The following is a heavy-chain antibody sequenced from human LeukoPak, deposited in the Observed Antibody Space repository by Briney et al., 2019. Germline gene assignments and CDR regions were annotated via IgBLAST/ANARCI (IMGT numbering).Heavy chain of an antibody. Sequence: PGGSLRLSCAASGVTFSSYGMHWVRQAPGKGLEWVAVISYDGSNKYYADSVKGRFTISRGNSKNTLYLQMNSLRGEDTAVYYCAKDQDSSAWYSFDSWGQGTLVTVSS. CDR2: ISYDGSNK. CDR3: AKDQDSSAWYSFDS. D-gene: IGHD6-19*01. CDR1: GVTFSSYG. J-gene: IGHJ4*02. V-gene: IGHV3-30*18.